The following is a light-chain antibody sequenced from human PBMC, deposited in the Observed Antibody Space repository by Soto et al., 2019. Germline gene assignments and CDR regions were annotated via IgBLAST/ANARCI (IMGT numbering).Light chain of an antibody. Sequence: QSVLTQPPSVSGAPGQRVTLSCTGSSSNIGAGYDVHWYQQLPGTAPKLLIYGSINRPSGVPDRFSGSKSGTSASLAITGLGTEDEADYYCQSYDSSLSGSVFGGGTKLTVL. V-gene: IGLV1-40*01. CDR3: QSYDSSLSGSV. CDR1: SSNIGAGYD. J-gene: IGLJ3*02. CDR2: GSI.